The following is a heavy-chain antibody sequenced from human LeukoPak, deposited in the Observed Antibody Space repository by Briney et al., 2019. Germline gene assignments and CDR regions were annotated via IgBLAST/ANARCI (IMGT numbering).Heavy chain of an antibody. CDR3: AREGIAAPGFDL. CDR2: ISSSSSYI. D-gene: IGHD6-13*01. CDR1: GFTFRDYT. J-gene: IGHJ2*01. V-gene: IGHV3-21*01. Sequence: GGSLRLSCAASGFTFRDYTMNWVRQAPGKGLEWVSSISSSSSYIYYADSVKGRFTISRDNAKNSLYLQMNSLRAEDTAVYYCAREGIAAPGFDLWGRGTLVTVSS.